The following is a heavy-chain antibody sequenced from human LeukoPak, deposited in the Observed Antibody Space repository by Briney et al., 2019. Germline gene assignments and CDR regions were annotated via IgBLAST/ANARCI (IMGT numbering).Heavy chain of an antibody. CDR2: IYHSGST. D-gene: IGHD2-2*01. V-gene: IGHV4-30-2*01. CDR1: GGSISSGGYS. J-gene: IGHJ6*02. Sequence: PSQTLSLTCAVSGGSISSGGYSWSWIRQPPGKGLEWIGYIYHSGSTYYNPSLKSRVTISVDRSKNQFSLKLSSVTAADTAVYYCARDCSSASCTPAGLDVWGQGTAVTVSS. CDR3: ARDCSSASCTPAGLDV.